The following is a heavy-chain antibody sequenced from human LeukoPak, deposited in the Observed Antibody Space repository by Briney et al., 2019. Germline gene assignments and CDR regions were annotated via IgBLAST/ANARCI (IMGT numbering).Heavy chain of an antibody. CDR2: ISYDGSNK. J-gene: IGHJ6*02. CDR3: ARDYGDYDYYYYGMDD. D-gene: IGHD4-17*01. CDR1: GFTFSSYA. Sequence: GRSLRLSCAASGFTFSSYAMHWVRQAPGKGLEWVAVISYDGSNKYYADSVKGRFTISRDNSKNTLYLQMNSLRAEDTAVYCCARDYGDYDYYYYGMDDWGQGTTVTVSS. V-gene: IGHV3-30-3*01.